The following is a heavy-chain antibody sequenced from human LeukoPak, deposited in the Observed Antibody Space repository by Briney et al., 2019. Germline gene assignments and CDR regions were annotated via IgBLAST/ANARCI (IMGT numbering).Heavy chain of an antibody. Sequence: PGGSLRLSCAASGFTFSSYSMNWVRQAPGKGLEWVSSISSSSSYIYYADSVKGRFTISRDNAKNSLYLQMNSLRAEDTAAYYCARDSTVTTYTLDYWGQGTLVTVSS. CDR1: GFTFSSYS. CDR2: ISSSSSYI. J-gene: IGHJ4*02. D-gene: IGHD4-17*01. CDR3: ARDSTVTTYTLDY. V-gene: IGHV3-21*01.